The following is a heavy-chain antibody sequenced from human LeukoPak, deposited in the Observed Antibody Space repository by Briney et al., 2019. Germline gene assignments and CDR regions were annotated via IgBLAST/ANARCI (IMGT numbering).Heavy chain of an antibody. CDR1: GGSISSSRYY. CDR2: IYYSEST. V-gene: IGHV4-39*01. Sequence: SETLSLTCTVSGGSISSSRYYWGWIRHPPGKGLEWIGNIYYSESTYYNPSLKSRVTVSVDTSKNQFSLKLSSVTAADTAVYYCAKQRRDGYNYFDYWGQGTLVTVSS. D-gene: IGHD5-24*01. CDR3: AKQRRDGYNYFDY. J-gene: IGHJ4*02.